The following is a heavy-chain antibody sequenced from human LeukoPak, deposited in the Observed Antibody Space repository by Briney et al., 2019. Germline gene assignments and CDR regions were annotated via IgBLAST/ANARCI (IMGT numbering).Heavy chain of an antibody. V-gene: IGHV4-39*01. CDR1: GGSISSSSYY. D-gene: IGHD3-22*01. J-gene: IGHJ3*02. CDR2: IYYSGST. Sequence: SETLSLTCTVSGGSISSSSYYWGWIRQPPGKGLEWIGSIYYSGSTYYNPSLKSRVTISVDTSKNQFSLKLSSVTAADMAVYYCARLPRPMIADDAFDIWGQGTMVTVSS. CDR3: ARLPRPMIADDAFDI.